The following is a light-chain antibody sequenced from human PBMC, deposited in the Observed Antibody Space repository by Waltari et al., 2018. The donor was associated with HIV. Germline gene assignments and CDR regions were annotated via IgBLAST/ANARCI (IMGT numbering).Light chain of an antibody. CDR2: EVN. J-gene: IGLJ3*02. CDR3: NSYTSSSTLL. Sequence: LTQPASMSGFPGQSITISCTGTNSDVGGFNYVSWYQQHPHEAPKLIIYEVNNRPSGVSNRFSGSKSGNTASLTISGLQADDEADYYCNSYTSSSTLLFGGGTKVTVL. V-gene: IGLV2-14*01. CDR1: NSDVGGFNY.